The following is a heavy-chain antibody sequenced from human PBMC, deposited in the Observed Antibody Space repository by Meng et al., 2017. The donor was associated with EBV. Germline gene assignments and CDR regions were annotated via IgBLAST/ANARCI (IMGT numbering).Heavy chain of an antibody. CDR3: ARGGGNRGGIVGATYRLNWFDP. D-gene: IGHD1-26*01. J-gene: IGHJ5*02. V-gene: IGHV4-34*01. Sequence: QVQLQQWGAGLLKPSETLSLTCAAYGGSFSGYYWSWIRQPPGKGLEWIGEINHSGSTNYNPSLKSRVTISVDTSKNQFSLKLSSVTAADTAVYYCARGGGNRGGIVGATYRLNWFDPWGQGTLGTVS. CDR2: INHSGST. CDR1: GGSFSGYY.